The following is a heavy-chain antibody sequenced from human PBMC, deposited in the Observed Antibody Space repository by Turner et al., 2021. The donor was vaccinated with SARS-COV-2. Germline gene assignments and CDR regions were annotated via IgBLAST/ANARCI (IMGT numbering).Heavy chain of an antibody. D-gene: IGHD3-10*01. Sequence: QLQLVQSGAESQKPGSSVKVSRKTPRGTLTSDAISSVRQDPGQGLEWMGRIIPSLGIANYAQKYRGSVTIAADKSPRTAYMELSSLGSEDAAVYCCASAMVRGVDAFAGYFQHWGQGTLVTVSS. J-gene: IGHJ1*01. CDR1: RGTLTSDA. CDR3: ASAMVRGVDAFAGYFQH. V-gene: IGHV1-69*04. CDR2: IIPSLGIA.